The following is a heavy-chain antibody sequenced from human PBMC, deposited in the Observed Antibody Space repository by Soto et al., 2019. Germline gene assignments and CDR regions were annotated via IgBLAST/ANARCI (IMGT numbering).Heavy chain of an antibody. J-gene: IGHJ4*02. D-gene: IGHD5-12*01. CDR2: ISGSGGST. Sequence: GGSLGLSCAASGFPFSGYAMSWVRQAPGKGLEWVSAISGSGGSTYYADSVKGLFTISRDNSKNTLYLQMNSLRAEDTAVYYCAKDPLSHSGYDWAPSRPFDYWGQGTLVPVSS. V-gene: IGHV3-23*01. CDR3: AKDPLSHSGYDWAPSRPFDY. CDR1: GFPFSGYA.